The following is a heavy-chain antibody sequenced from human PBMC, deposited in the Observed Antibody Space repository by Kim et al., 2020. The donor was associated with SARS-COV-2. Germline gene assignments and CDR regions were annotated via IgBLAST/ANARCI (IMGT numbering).Heavy chain of an antibody. V-gene: IGHV3-23*01. J-gene: IGHJ6*02. Sequence: GGSLRLSCAASGFTFSSYAMSWVRQAPGKGLEWVSAISGSGGSTYYADSVKGRFTISRDNSKNTLYLQMNSLRAEDTAVYYCAKSPYYGSGSYYRIPTHYYYGMDVWGQGTTVTVSS. CDR1: GFTFSSYA. CDR2: ISGSGGST. CDR3: AKSPYYGSGSYYRIPTHYYYGMDV. D-gene: IGHD3-10*01.